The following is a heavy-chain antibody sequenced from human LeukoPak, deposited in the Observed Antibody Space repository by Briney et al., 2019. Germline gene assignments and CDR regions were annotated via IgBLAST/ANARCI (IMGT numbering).Heavy chain of an antibody. CDR2: IIPIFGTA. D-gene: IGHD5-24*01. J-gene: IGHJ4*02. Sequence: GASVKVSCKASGGTFSSYAISWVRQAPGQGLEWMGGIIPIFGTANYAQKFQGRATITADESTSTAYMELSSLRSEDTAVYYSARGSQMATNTVPSGSFGYWGQGTLVTVSP. CDR1: GGTFSSYA. CDR3: ARGSQMATNTVPSGSFGY. V-gene: IGHV1-69*13.